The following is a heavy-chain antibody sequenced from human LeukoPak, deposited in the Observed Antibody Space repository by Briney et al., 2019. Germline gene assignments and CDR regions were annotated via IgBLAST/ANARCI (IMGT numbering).Heavy chain of an antibody. V-gene: IGHV3-23*01. Sequence: GGSLRLSCAASGFTFSGFSMSWVRQAPGKGLEWVSVICANDGNTYYADAVKARFTISRDNSMDTLYLQMDSLRAEDTAVYYCAKGSGSSCYSPCDYWGQGILVTVSS. CDR3: AKGSGSSCYSPCDY. D-gene: IGHD2-15*01. CDR2: ICANDGNT. J-gene: IGHJ4*02. CDR1: GFTFSGFS.